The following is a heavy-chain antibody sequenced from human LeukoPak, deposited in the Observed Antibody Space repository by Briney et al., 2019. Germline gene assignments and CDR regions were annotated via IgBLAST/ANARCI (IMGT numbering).Heavy chain of an antibody. CDR1: AFTFSTYT. CDR2: ICGANNST. V-gene: IGHV3-23*01. D-gene: IGHD2-8*02. CDR3: AKGLTGGSYSGDDY. J-gene: IGHJ4*02. Sequence: GGSLRLSCVASAFTFSTYTMNWVRQAPGKGLEWVSSICGANNSTHYADSVKGRFTISRDNSRNTLYLQMDSLTAEDTAIYYCAKGLTGGSYSGDDYWGQGTLVTVSS.